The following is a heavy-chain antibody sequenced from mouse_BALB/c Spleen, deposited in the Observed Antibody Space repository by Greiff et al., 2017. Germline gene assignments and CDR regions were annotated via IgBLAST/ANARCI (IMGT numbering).Heavy chain of an antibody. J-gene: IGHJ2*01. CDR3: ARGGGTTSFDY. D-gene: IGHD4-1*01. CDR2: IWGDGST. Sequence: VMLVESGPGLVAPSQSLSITCTVSGFSLTGYGVNWVRQPPGKGLEWLGMIWGDGSTDYNSALKSRLSISKDNSKSQVFLKMNSLQTDDTARYYYARGGGTTSFDYWGQGTTLTVSS. CDR1: GFSLTGYG. V-gene: IGHV2-6-7*01.